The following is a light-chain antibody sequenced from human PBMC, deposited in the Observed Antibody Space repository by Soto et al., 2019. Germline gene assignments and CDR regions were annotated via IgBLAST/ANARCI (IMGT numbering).Light chain of an antibody. CDR2: GNS. CDR1: SSNIGAGYD. Sequence: QSVLTQPPSVSGAPGQRVTISCNGSSSNIGAGYDVHWYQQLPGTAPKLLIYGNSNRPSGVPDRFSGSKSGTSASLAITGLQAEDEADYCCQSYDSSLSGSNVVFGGGTKLTVL. CDR3: QSYDSSLSGSNVV. V-gene: IGLV1-40*01. J-gene: IGLJ2*01.